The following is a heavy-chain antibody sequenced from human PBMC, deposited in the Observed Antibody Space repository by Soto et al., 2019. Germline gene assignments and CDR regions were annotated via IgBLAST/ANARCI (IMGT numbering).Heavy chain of an antibody. V-gene: IGHV3-23*01. Sequence: GGSRRSPGAAWGFTFSSYAMTWVRQAPGKGLEWVSSMSGSGGSTYYADSVKGRFTISRDNSKNTLYLQMNSLRAEDTAVYYCAKALLLWFGELPNYYYGMDVWGQGTTVTVSS. CDR3: AKALLLWFGELPNYYYGMDV. CDR2: MSGSGGST. D-gene: IGHD3-10*01. J-gene: IGHJ6*02. CDR1: GFTFSSYA.